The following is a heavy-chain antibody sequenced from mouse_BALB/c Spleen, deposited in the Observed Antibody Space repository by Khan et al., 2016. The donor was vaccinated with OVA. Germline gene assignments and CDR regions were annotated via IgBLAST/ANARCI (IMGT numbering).Heavy chain of an antibody. Sequence: QVHVKQSGAELAKPGASVKMSCKASGYTFTSYWMHWVKQRPGQGLEWIGYINPSSGYTEYNQNFKDKATLTADKSSSTAYMQLSSLTSEDSAVYYCARDRIDYWGQGTTLTVSS. V-gene: IGHV1-7*01. CDR1: GYTFTSYW. J-gene: IGHJ2*01. CDR2: INPSSGYT. CDR3: ARDRIDY.